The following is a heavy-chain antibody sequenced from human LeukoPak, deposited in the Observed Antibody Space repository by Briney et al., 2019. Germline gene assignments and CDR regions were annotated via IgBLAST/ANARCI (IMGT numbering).Heavy chain of an antibody. CDR3: ARGGMATITFDY. J-gene: IGHJ4*02. CDR2: ISSSGST. Sequence: SETLSLTCTVSGDSISSGDYYWSWIRQPAGKGLEWIGRISSSGSTNYNPSLKSRVTISVDTSKNQFSLKLSSVTAADTAVYYCARGGMATITFDYWGQGTLVTVSS. CDR1: GDSISSGDYY. V-gene: IGHV4-61*02. D-gene: IGHD5-24*01.